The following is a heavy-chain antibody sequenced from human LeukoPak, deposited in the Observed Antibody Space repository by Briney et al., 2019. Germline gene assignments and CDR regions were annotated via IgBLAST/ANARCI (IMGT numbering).Heavy chain of an antibody. Sequence: SETLSLPCTVSGGSVSSGSYFWSWVRQPPGKGLDWIGHIYYSGSTNYNPSLESRVTIPVDTSKYQFSLKLRSVTAADTAVYYCARLGLTGFDPWGQGTLVTVSS. CDR3: ARLGLTGFDP. D-gene: IGHD3-16*01. CDR1: GGSVSSGSYF. CDR2: IYYSGST. J-gene: IGHJ5*02. V-gene: IGHV4-61*01.